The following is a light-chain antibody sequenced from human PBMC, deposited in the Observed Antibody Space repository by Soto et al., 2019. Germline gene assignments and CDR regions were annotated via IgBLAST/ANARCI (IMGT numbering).Light chain of an antibody. CDR2: DAS. Sequence: EIVLTQSPATLSLSPGERATLSCRASQSVSSYLAWYQQKPGQAPRLLIYDASNRATGIPARFSGSGSGTDFTLTISSREPEDFAVYYCQQRSNWPGVTFGQGTRLEIK. CDR3: QQRSNWPGVT. V-gene: IGKV3-11*01. CDR1: QSVSSY. J-gene: IGKJ5*01.